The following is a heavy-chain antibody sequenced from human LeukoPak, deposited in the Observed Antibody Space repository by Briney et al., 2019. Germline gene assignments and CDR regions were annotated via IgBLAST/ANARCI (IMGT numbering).Heavy chain of an antibody. Sequence: PSETLSLTCTVSGGSISSSGYYWGWIRQPPGKGLEGIGSIYYGGSTYYNPSLKSRVTISVDTSKNQFSLKLSSVTAADTAMYYCARKYCSGGDCYSNYWGQGTLVTVSS. J-gene: IGHJ4*02. V-gene: IGHV4-39*01. D-gene: IGHD2-15*01. CDR1: GGSISSSGYY. CDR2: IYYGGST. CDR3: ARKYCSGGDCYSNY.